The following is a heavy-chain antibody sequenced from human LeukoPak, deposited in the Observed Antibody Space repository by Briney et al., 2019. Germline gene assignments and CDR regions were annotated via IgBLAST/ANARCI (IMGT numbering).Heavy chain of an antibody. Sequence: ASVKVSCKVSGYTFTSYYMHWVRQAPGQGLEWMGIINPSGGSTSYAQKFQGRVTMTRDMSTSTVYMELSSLRSEDTAVYYCARTGITGTTAFDYWGQGTLVTVSS. V-gene: IGHV1-46*01. CDR1: GYTFTSYY. CDR3: ARTGITGTTAFDY. J-gene: IGHJ4*02. D-gene: IGHD1-7*01. CDR2: INPSGGST.